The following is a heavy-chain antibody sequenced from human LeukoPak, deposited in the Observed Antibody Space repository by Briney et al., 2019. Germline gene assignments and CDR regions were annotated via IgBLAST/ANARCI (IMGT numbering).Heavy chain of an antibody. J-gene: IGHJ1*01. CDR1: GYTFTIYG. CDR3: ARSRLRGDYEYFQH. CDR2: ISAYNGNT. D-gene: IGHD4-17*01. Sequence: ASVKVSCKASGYTFTIYGISWVRQAPGQGLEWMGWISAYNGNTNYAQKFQGRVTMTRDTSITTAYMELSRLRSDDTAVYYCARSRLRGDYEYFQHWGQGTLVIVSS. V-gene: IGHV1-18*01.